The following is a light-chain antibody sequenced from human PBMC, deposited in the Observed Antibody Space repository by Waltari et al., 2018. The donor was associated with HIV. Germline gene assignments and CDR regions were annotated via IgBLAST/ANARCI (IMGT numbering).Light chain of an antibody. Sequence: SYVLTQPPSVSVAPGQTARITCGGNNIGNKRVHWYQQKPGQAPVLFIYYDTDRPSGIPERCSGSNSGNTATLTISGVEAGDEADYYCQVWDSSGEHGVFGGGTKLTVL. J-gene: IGLJ3*02. CDR1: NIGNKR. CDR2: YDT. CDR3: QVWDSSGEHGV. V-gene: IGLV3-21*04.